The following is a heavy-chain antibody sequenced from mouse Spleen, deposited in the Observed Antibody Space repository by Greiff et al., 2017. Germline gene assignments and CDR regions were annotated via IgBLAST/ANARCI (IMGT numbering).Heavy chain of an antibody. V-gene: IGHV1-59*01. Sequence: QVQLQQPGAELVRPGTSVKLSCKASGYTFTSYWMHWVKQRPGQGLEWIGVIDPSDSYTNYNQKFKGKATLTVDTSSSTAYMQLSSLTSEDSAVYYCARENYSNPLFDYWGQGTTLTVSS. D-gene: IGHD2-5*01. J-gene: IGHJ2*01. CDR2: IDPSDSYT. CDR3: ARENYSNPLFDY. CDR1: GYTFTSYW.